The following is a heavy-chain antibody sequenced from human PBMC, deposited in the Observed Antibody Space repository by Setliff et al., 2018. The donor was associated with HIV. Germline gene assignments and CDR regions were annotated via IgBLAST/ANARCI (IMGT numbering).Heavy chain of an antibody. CDR2: ISAYNGNT. CDR1: GYTFTGYY. D-gene: IGHD3-22*01. V-gene: IGHV1-18*04. J-gene: IGHJ3*02. CDR3: ARGGFTMIVVGEDAFDI. Sequence: ASVKVSCKASGYTFTGYYMHWVRQAPGQGLEWMGWISAYNGNTNYAQKLQGRVTMTTDTSTSTAYMELRSLRSDDTAVYYCARGGFTMIVVGEDAFDIWGQGTMVTVSS.